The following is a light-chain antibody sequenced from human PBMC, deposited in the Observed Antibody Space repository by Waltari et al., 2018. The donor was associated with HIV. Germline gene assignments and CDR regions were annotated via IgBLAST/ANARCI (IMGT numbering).Light chain of an antibody. CDR1: SSDIGAYNR. CDR2: EVT. J-gene: IGLJ3*02. Sequence: QSALTQPPSVSGSLGQSVTISCTGTSSDIGAYNRVSWYQQSPGTAPKLRSYEVTHRPSGVPGRFSGSKSGNTASLTISGLQADDEADYYCSSYTTSSTWVFGGGTKLTVL. CDR3: SSYTTSSTWV. V-gene: IGLV2-18*02.